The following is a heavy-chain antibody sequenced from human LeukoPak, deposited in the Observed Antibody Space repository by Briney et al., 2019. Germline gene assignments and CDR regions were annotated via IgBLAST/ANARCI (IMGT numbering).Heavy chain of an antibody. Sequence: GGSLRLSCATSGFAFSTQGMHWVRQAPGKGLEWVAAIWHDGNNKYYVDSVKGRFTISRDNSKNTVYLQMYSLRVEDTAVYYCARDSGDSSGYYPGYWGQGTLVTVSS. CDR1: GFAFSTQG. D-gene: IGHD3-22*01. V-gene: IGHV3-33*01. J-gene: IGHJ4*02. CDR3: ARDSGDSSGYYPGY. CDR2: IWHDGNNK.